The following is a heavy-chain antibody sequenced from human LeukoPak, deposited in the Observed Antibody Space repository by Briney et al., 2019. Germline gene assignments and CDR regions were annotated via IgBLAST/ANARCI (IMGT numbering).Heavy chain of an antibody. Sequence: TGGSLRLSCAASGFTFSRSGMTWVRQTPGKGLDWVSSISSSGNTYYADSVKGRFTISRDNSRNMLYLQMNSLRAEDTAVYYCVKGRISEDGLDFWGQGTLVTVSS. D-gene: IGHD6-13*01. J-gene: IGHJ4*02. CDR2: ISSSGNT. CDR1: GFTFSRSG. V-gene: IGHV3-23*01. CDR3: VKGRISEDGLDF.